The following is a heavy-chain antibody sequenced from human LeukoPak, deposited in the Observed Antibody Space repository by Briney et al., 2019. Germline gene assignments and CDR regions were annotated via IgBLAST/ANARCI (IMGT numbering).Heavy chain of an antibody. CDR1: GGSISSYY. J-gene: IGHJ4*02. V-gene: IGHV4-4*07. CDR2: IYTSGST. D-gene: IGHD3-10*01. CDR3: ARLTWYGSGSPWYFDY. Sequence: SETLSLTCTVSGGSISSYYWSWIRQPAGKGLEWIGRIYTSGSTNYNPSLKSRVTMSVDASKNQFSLKLSSVTAADTAVFYCARLTWYGSGSPWYFDYWGQGTLVTVSS.